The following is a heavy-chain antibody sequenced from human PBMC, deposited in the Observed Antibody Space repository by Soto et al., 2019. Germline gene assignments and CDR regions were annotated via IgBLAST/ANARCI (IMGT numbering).Heavy chain of an antibody. V-gene: IGHV3-23*01. J-gene: IGHJ4*02. CDR3: AKGYCSSTSCSFDY. CDR2: ISGTGDTT. Sequence: EVQLLESGGGLVQPGGSLRLSCAASGFTFSNFAMNWVRQAPGKGLEWVSVISGTGDTTYTADSVKGRFTISRDNSMKTAFLQMNSLRAEDTALYYCAKGYCSSTSCSFDYWGQGTLVTVSS. D-gene: IGHD2-2*01. CDR1: GFTFSNFA.